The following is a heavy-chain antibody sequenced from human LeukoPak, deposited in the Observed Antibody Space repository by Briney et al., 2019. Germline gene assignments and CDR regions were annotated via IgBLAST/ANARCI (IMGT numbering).Heavy chain of an antibody. Sequence: GGSLRLSCAASGFTFSNYAMSWVRQAPGKGLEWVSTISRSGGSTYYAESVEGRFNISRDNSKNTLSLQMNSLRAEDTGVYYCAKDGPGDWGQGTLVTVS. J-gene: IGHJ4*02. CDR2: ISRSGGST. CDR1: GFTFSNYA. D-gene: IGHD2-2*01. V-gene: IGHV3-23*01. CDR3: AKDGPGD.